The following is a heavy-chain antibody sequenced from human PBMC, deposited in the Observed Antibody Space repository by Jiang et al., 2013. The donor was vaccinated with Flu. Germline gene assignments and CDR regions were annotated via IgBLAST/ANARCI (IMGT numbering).Heavy chain of an antibody. V-gene: IGHV1-46*01. CDR1: GYTLTSYY. J-gene: IGHJ6*02. CDR2: INPSGGST. Sequence: GYTLTSYYMHWVRQAPGQGLEWMGIINPSGGSTSYAQKFQGRVTMTRDTSTSTVYMELSSLRSEDTAVYYCARESTGIAAGYYYYGMDVWGQGTTVTVSS. CDR3: ARESTGIAAGYYYYGMDV. D-gene: IGHD6-13*01.